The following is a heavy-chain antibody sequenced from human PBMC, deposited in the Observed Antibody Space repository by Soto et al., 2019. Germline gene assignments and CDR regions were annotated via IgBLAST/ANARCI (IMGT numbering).Heavy chain of an antibody. CDR2: ISSSSSYI. V-gene: IGHV3-21*04. CDR1: GFTFGDYS. CDR3: ANGLWFGEFTFFVDYYYGMDV. Sequence: GGSLRLCCSASGFTFGDYSMTWLRQAPGKGLEWVSSISSSSSYIYYADSVKGRFTISRDNAKNSLYLQMNSLRAEDTAVYYCANGLWFGEFTFFVDYYYGMDVWGQGTTVTVSS. J-gene: IGHJ6*02. D-gene: IGHD3-10*01.